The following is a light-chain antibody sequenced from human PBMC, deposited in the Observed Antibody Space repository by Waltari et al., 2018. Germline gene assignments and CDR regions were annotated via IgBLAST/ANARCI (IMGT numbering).Light chain of an antibody. V-gene: IGKV6D-21*02. CDR1: QGIGRS. CDR3: HQSSSLPWT. Sequence: EIVLTQSPDFQSVTPKEKLTITCRASQGIGRSLHWYQPKPGHSPKLLIQSASQSISGVRSRFSGSGSGTNFTLTISSLDAEDAAAYYCHQSSSLPWTFGQGTKVEIK. J-gene: IGKJ1*01. CDR2: SAS.